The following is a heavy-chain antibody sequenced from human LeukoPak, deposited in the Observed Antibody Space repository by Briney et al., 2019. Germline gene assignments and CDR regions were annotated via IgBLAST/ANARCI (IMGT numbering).Heavy chain of an antibody. V-gene: IGHV1-2*02. J-gene: IGHJ4*02. CDR3: ARDRRGAYGDYATSY. CDR2: INPNSGAT. CDR1: GYTFTGYY. Sequence: ASVKVSCKASGYTFTGYYMHWVRQAPGQGLEWMGWINPNSGATNYAQKFQGRVTMTRDTSISTDYMELSRLRSDDTAVYYCARDRRGAYGDYATSYWGQGTLVTVSS. D-gene: IGHD4-17*01.